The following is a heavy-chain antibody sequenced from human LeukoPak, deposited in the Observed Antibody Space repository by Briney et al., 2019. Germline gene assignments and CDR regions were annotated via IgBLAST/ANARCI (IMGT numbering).Heavy chain of an antibody. CDR1: GFTFGSYW. Sequence: PGGSLRLSCAASGFTFGSYWMSWVRQAPGKGLEWVANIKQDGSEKYYVDSVKGRFTISRDNAKNSLYLQMTSLRAEDTAVYYCATENAYYDFWSGYYRTLNWFDPWGQGTLVTVSS. CDR3: ATENAYYDFWSGYYRTLNWFDP. J-gene: IGHJ5*02. V-gene: IGHV3-7*01. CDR2: IKQDGSEK. D-gene: IGHD3-3*01.